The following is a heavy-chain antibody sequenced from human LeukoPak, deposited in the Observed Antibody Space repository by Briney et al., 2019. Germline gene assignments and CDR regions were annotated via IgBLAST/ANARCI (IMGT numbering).Heavy chain of an antibody. Sequence: PSETLSLTCSVSGGSISSSNWWSWVRQPPGKGLAWIGEIIHTGSTNYNPSLKSRVTISVDKSKNQFSLNLSSVTAADTAMYYCACYYDSSGYRFDYWGHGALVTVSS. CDR2: IIHTGST. J-gene: IGHJ4*01. CDR1: GGSISSSNW. CDR3: ACYYDSSGYRFDY. D-gene: IGHD3-22*01. V-gene: IGHV4-4*02.